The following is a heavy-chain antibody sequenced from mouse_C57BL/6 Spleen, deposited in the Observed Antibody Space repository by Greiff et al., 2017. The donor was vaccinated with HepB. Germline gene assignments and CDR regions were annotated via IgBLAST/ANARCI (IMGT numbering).Heavy chain of an antibody. J-gene: IGHJ2*01. CDR3: TRSEEDD. Sequence: VKLQESGAELVRPGASVTLSCKASGYTFTDYEMHWVKQTPVHGLEWIGAIDPETGGTAYNQKFKGKAILTADKSSSTAYMELRSLTSEDSAVYYCTRSEEDDWGQGTTLTVSS. CDR1: GYTFTDYE. V-gene: IGHV1-15*01. CDR2: IDPETGGT.